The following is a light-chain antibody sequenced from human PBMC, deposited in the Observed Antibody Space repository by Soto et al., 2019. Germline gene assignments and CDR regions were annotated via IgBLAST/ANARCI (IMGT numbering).Light chain of an antibody. J-gene: IGLJ2*01. V-gene: IGLV2-23*02. CDR2: AVT. CDR3: CSYAAGRIDVV. Sequence: QSALTQPASVSGSPGQSIAISCTGTSRDVGSYNLISWYQQHPGKAPKLLNSAVTKRPLGVSDRFSGSRSGNTASLTIAGLLAEDEADYYCCSYAAGRIDVVFGGGTEVTVL. CDR1: SRDVGSYNL.